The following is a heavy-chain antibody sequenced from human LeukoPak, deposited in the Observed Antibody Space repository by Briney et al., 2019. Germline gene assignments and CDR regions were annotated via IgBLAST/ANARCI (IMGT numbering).Heavy chain of an antibody. V-gene: IGHV1-18*01. D-gene: IGHD3-16*01. J-gene: IGHJ4*02. CDR1: GGTFSSYA. CDR3: ARELGENYFDY. CDR2: ISAYNGNT. Sequence: GSSVKVSCKASGGTFSSYAISWVRQAPGQGLEWMGWISAYNGNTNYAQKLQGRVTMTTDTSTSTAYMELRSLRSDDTAVYYCARELGENYFDYWGQGTLVTVSS.